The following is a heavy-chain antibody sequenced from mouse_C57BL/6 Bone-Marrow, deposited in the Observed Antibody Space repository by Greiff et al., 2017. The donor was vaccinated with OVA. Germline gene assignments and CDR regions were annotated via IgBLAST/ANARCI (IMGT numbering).Heavy chain of an antibody. J-gene: IGHJ2*01. V-gene: IGHV1-42*01. CDR1: GYSFPGYY. CDR3: ARRDLLCFDY. CDR2: INPSTGGT. D-gene: IGHD2-1*01. Sequence: VQLQQSGPELVKPGASVKISCKASGYSFPGYYMNWVKQSPEKSLEWIGEINPSTGGTTYNQKFKAKATLTVDKSSSTAYMQLKSLTSEDSAVYYCARRDLLCFDYWGQGTTLTVSS.